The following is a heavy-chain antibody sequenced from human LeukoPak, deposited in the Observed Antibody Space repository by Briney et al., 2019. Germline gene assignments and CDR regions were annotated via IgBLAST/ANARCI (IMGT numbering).Heavy chain of an antibody. CDR3: ARGLGGYTSSQAY. CDR1: GFTFDDYA. V-gene: IGHV3-9*01. CDR2: ISWNGGTI. Sequence: GRSLRLSCAASGFTFDDYAIHWVRQAPGKGLEWVSGISWNGGTIDYADSVKGRFTISRDNAKNSLYLQMNSLRAEDTAVYYCARGLGGYTSSQAYWGQGTLVTVSS. D-gene: IGHD6-13*01. J-gene: IGHJ4*02.